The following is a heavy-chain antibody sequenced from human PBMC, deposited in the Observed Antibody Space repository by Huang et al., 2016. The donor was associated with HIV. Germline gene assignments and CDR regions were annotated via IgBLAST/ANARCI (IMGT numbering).Heavy chain of an antibody. V-gene: IGHV1-24*01. CDR3: ATSTPDVGAGVLRSAFDI. CDR2: CDPEEGET. Sequence: QVQLVESGAELKKPGASVRVSCKVSGYTVSELSLHWVRQAPEKGLEWMGGCDPEEGETIYAQRLQGRVTMTEDTSTETAYMELSSLRPEDTAVYYCATSTPDVGAGVLRSAFDIWGQGTMVTVSS. J-gene: IGHJ3*02. D-gene: IGHD2-15*01. CDR1: GYTVSELS.